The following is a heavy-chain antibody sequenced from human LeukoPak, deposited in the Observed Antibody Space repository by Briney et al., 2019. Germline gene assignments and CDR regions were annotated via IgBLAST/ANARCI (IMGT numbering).Heavy chain of an antibody. Sequence: KPSETLSLTCTVSGGSISSSSYYWGWIRQPPGKGLEWIGSIYYSGSTNYNPSLKSRVTISVDTSKNRFSLKVSSVTAADTAVYYCARCGTNNRGYHYMDDWGKGTTVTVSS. CDR3: ARCGTNNRGYHYMDD. CDR2: IYYSGST. V-gene: IGHV4-39*07. D-gene: IGHD2/OR15-2a*01. CDR1: GGSISSSSYY. J-gene: IGHJ6*03.